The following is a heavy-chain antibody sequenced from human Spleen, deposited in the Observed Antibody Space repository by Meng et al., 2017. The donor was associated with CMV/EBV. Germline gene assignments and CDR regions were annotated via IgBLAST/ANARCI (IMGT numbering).Heavy chain of an antibody. CDR1: GGSFSGYY. V-gene: IGHV4-34*01. Sequence: SETLSLTCAVYGGSFSGYYWSWIRQPPGKGLEWIGEIKHSGTTNHKPSLKSRVTMSVDTSKNQLSLRLSSVTAADTAVYYCARVDSTSEAFDIWGQGARVTVSS. D-gene: IGHD5/OR15-5a*01. J-gene: IGHJ3*02. CDR3: ARVDSTSEAFDI. CDR2: IKHSGTT.